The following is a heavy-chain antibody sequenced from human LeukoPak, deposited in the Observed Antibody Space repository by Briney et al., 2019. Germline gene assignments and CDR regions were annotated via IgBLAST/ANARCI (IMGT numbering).Heavy chain of an antibody. CDR3: AKVTLRRYFDY. CDR1: GFTFSSYG. CDR2: ISYDGSNK. D-gene: IGHD2-15*01. Sequence: GGSLRLSCAASGFTFSSYGMHWVRQAPGKGLEWVAVISYDGSNKYYADSVKGRFTISRDNSKNTLYLQMNSLRAEDTAVYYCAKVTLRRYFDYWGQGTLVTVSS. V-gene: IGHV3-30*18. J-gene: IGHJ4*02.